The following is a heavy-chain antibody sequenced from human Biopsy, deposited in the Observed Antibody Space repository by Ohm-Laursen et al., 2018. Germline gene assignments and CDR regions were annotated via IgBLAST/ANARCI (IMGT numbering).Heavy chain of an antibody. Sequence: GTLSLTCAVYGGSFSGYYWSWIRQPPGKGLEWIGEINHSGSTNYNPPLKSRVTISVDTSKNQFSLKLSSVTAADTAVYYCERGRLRAVARFDYWGQGTLVTVSS. CDR2: INHSGST. J-gene: IGHJ4*02. V-gene: IGHV4-34*01. CDR1: GGSFSGYY. D-gene: IGHD6-19*01. CDR3: ERGRLRAVARFDY.